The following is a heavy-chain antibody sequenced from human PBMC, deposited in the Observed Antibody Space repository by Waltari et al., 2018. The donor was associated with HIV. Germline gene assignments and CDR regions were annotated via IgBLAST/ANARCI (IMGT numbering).Heavy chain of an antibody. CDR1: GGSISSYY. CDR2: IYYSGST. D-gene: IGHD5-18*01. Sequence: QVQLQESGPGLVTPSETLSLTCTVSGGSISSYYWSWIRQPPGKGLEWIGYIYYSGSTNYNPSLKSRVTISVDTSKNQFSLKLSSVTAADTAVYYCARAGYSYAPFDYWGQGTLVTVSS. V-gene: IGHV4-59*01. CDR3: ARAGYSYAPFDY. J-gene: IGHJ4*02.